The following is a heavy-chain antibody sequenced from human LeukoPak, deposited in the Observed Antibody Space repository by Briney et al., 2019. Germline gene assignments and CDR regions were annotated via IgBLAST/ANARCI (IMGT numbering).Heavy chain of an antibody. D-gene: IGHD6-19*01. Sequence: GGSLRLSCAASGFTFSSYAMSWVRQAPGKGLEWVSAISGSGGSTYYADSVKGRFSISRDNSKDTLYLQMNSLRAEDTAIYYCARDRPGVHMPVAGPDYWGQGTLVTVSS. CDR3: ARDRPGVHMPVAGPDY. CDR1: GFTFSSYA. CDR2: ISGSGGST. J-gene: IGHJ4*02. V-gene: IGHV3-23*01.